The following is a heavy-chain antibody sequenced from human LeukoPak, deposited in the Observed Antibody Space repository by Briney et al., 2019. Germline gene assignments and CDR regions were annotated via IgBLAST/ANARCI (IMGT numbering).Heavy chain of an antibody. CDR1: GFTFSSYS. CDR3: ARVGGYYYDSSGYYSDY. J-gene: IGHJ4*02. V-gene: IGHV3-48*04. CDR2: ISSSSSTI. Sequence: SGGSLRLSSAASGFTFSSYSMNWVRQAPGKGLEWVSYISSSSSTIYYADSVKGRFTISRDNAKNSLYLQMNSLRAEDTAVYYCARVGGYYYDSSGYYSDYWGQGTLVTVSS. D-gene: IGHD3-22*01.